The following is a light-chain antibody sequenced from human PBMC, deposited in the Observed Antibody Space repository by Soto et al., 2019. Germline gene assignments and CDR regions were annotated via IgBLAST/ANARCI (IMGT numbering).Light chain of an antibody. CDR1: QSVSSAY. CDR2: GAS. CDR3: QQYGSSSTWT. J-gene: IGKJ1*01. Sequence: EIVLTQSPGTLSLSPGERATLSCRASQSVSSAYLAWYQHKPGQPPTLLIYGASSRVTGIPDRFSGSGSGTDFTLTISSLEPEDFAVYYCQQYGSSSTWTFGQETKVEIK. V-gene: IGKV3-20*01.